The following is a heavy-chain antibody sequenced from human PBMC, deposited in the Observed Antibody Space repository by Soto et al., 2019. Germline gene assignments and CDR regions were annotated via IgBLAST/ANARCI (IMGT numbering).Heavy chain of an antibody. V-gene: IGHV4-39*01. CDR1: GGSISSSSYY. Sequence: SETLSLTCTVSGGSISSSSYYWGWIRQPPGKGLEWIGSIYYSGSTYYNPSLKSRVTISVDTSKNQFSLKLSSVTAADTAVYYCAAGRAWPRPPDYYYYGMDVWGQGTTVTVSS. CDR3: AAGRAWPRPPDYYYYGMDV. CDR2: IYYSGST. J-gene: IGHJ6*02. D-gene: IGHD5-12*01.